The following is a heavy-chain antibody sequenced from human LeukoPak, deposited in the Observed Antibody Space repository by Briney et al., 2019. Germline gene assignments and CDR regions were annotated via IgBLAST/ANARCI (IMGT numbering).Heavy chain of an antibody. CDR1: GYTFTGYY. J-gene: IGHJ4*02. D-gene: IGHD6-13*01. V-gene: IGHV1-2*02. CDR2: INPNSGGT. Sequence: ASVKVSCKASGYTFTGYYMHWVRQAPGQGLEWMGWINPNSGGTNYAQKFQGRVTMTRDTSISTAYMELSRLRSDDTAVYYCARGHRVAAAGTGTVVYWGQGTLVTVSS. CDR3: ARGHRVAAAGTGTVVY.